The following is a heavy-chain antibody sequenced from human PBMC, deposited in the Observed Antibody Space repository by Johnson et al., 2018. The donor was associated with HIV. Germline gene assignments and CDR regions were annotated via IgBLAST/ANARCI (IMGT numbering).Heavy chain of an antibody. CDR1: GFTFSSYD. Sequence: VQLVESGGGLVQPGGSLRLSCAASGFTFSSYDMHWVRQPTGKGLEWVSTIGTISDTYYSGSVKGRFTISRDNSKHTLFLQMNSLRAEDTAVYYCATGMHYDSGDYRWGQGTMVTVSS. CDR3: ATGMHYDSGDYR. J-gene: IGHJ3*01. V-gene: IGHV3-13*01. CDR2: IGTISDT. D-gene: IGHD3-22*01.